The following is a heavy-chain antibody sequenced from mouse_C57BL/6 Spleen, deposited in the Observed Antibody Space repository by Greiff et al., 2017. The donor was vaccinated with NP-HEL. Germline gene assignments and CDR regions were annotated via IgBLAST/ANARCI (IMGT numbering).Heavy chain of an antibody. D-gene: IGHD1-1*01. J-gene: IGHJ1*03. CDR3: ATSDGSSCYWYFDV. Sequence: VQLQQPGAELVKPGASVKLSCKASGYTFTSYWMHWVKQRPGQGLEWIGMIHPNSGSTNYNEKFKSKATLTVDKSSSTAYMQLSSLTSEDSAVYYCATSDGSSCYWYFDVWGTGTTVTVSS. CDR2: IHPNSGST. V-gene: IGHV1-64*01. CDR1: GYTFTSYW.